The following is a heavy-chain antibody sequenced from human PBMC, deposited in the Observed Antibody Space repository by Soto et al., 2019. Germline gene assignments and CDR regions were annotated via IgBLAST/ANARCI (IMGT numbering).Heavy chain of an antibody. D-gene: IGHD1-26*01. CDR1: GFTFNSYG. V-gene: IGHV3-30*03. Sequence: QVQLVESGGGVVQPGRSLRLSCAASGFTFNSYGMHWVRQGPGNGLEWVAFISYDSTKTYDADSVKGRFTVSRDNSNSALYDKMNSLTSEDTSVYYCARTRSAWPDFHYYALDVWGQGTTVTVSS. J-gene: IGHJ6*02. CDR2: ISYDSTKT. CDR3: ARTRSAWPDFHYYALDV.